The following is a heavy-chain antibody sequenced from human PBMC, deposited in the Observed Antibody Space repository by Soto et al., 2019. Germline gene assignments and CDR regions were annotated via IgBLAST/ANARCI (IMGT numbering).Heavy chain of an antibody. CDR2: IYYSGST. CDR1: GGSISSYY. D-gene: IGHD6-13*01. V-gene: IGHV4-59*08. J-gene: IGHJ4*02. CDR3: ARLQSGIAAAGTEFTTYYFDY. Sequence: SETLSLTCTVSGGSISSYYWSWIRQPPGKGLEWIGYIYYSGSTNYNPSLKSRVTISVDTSTNQFSLKLSSVTAADTAVYYCARLQSGIAAAGTEFTTYYFDYWGQGTLVTVS.